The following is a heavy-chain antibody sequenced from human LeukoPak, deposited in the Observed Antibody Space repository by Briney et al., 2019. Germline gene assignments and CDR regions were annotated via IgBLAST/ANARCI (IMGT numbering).Heavy chain of an antibody. D-gene: IGHD6-19*01. CDR1: GYTFTNYH. V-gene: IGHV1-46*01. CDR3: ASYLSGWPMKY. Sequence: RASVKVSCKASGYTFTNYHMRWVRQAPGQGLEWMGIINPSGGSTTYAQKFQGRVTMTRDMSTSTVYMELSSLRSEDTAVYYCASYLSGWPMKYWGQGTLVTVSS. CDR2: INPSGGST. J-gene: IGHJ4*02.